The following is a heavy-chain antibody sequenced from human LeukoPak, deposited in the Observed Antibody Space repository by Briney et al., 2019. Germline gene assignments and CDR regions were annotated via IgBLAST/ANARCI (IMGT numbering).Heavy chain of an antibody. CDR2: IYSGGST. V-gene: IGHV3-53*01. J-gene: IGHJ6*02. CDR1: GFTVSSNY. CDR3: AGPKDTAMVANYYYYGMDV. Sequence: QTGGSLRLSCAASGFTVSSNYMSWVRQAPGKGLEWVSVIYSGGSTYYADSVKGRFTISRDNSKNTLYLQMNSLRAEDTAVYYCAGPKDTAMVANYYYYGMDVWGQGTTVTVSS. D-gene: IGHD5-18*01.